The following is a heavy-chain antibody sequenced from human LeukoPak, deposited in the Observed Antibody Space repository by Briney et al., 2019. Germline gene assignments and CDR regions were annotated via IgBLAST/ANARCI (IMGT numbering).Heavy chain of an antibody. D-gene: IGHD3-16*01. J-gene: IGHJ4*02. Sequence: ETLSLTCAVYGGSFSGYYWSWIRQAPGKGLEWVSSVSTSGVGTYYADSVRGRFTISRDNSKNTVFLQMNSLRAEDSAVYYCAKDYAVGSIDYWGQGTLVTVSS. CDR2: VSTSGVGT. V-gene: IGHV3-23*01. CDR1: GGSFSGYY. CDR3: AKDYAVGSIDY.